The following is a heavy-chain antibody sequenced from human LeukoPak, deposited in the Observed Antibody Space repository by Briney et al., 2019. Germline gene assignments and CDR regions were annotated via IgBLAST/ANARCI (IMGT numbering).Heavy chain of an antibody. CDR2: IYTSGST. CDR3: ARDYTWFGELWYYMDV. CDR1: GGSISSYY. J-gene: IGHJ6*03. V-gene: IGHV4-4*07. D-gene: IGHD3-10*01. Sequence: SETLSLTCTVSGGSISSYYWSWIRQPAGKGLEWIGRIYTSGSTNYNPSLKSRVTMSVDTSKNQFSLKLSSVTAADTAVYYCARDYTWFGELWYYMDVWGKGTTVTISS.